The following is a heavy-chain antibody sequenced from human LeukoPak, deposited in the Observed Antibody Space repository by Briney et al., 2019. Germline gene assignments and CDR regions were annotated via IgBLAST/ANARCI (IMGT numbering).Heavy chain of an antibody. CDR1: GFTFSSYW. J-gene: IGHJ4*02. CDR2: INQDGSEK. V-gene: IGHV3-7*03. CDR3: AKPKGLWAFDY. D-gene: IGHD3-16*01. Sequence: GGSLRLSCAASGFTFSSYWMTWVRQAPGKGLEWVASINQDGSEKYYVDSVKGRFTISRDKSKHTLYLQMNSLRDEDTAVYYCAKPKGLWAFDYWGQGILVTVSS.